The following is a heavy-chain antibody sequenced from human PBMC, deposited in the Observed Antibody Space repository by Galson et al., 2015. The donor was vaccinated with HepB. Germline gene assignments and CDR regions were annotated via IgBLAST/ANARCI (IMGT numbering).Heavy chain of an antibody. CDR3: ARGDVVVPARLYFDY. Sequence: SLRLSCAASGFTFSSYWMSWVRQAPGKGLEWVANIKQDGSEKYYVDSVKGRFTISRDNAKNSLYLQMNSLRAEDTAVYYCARGDVVVPARLYFDYWGQGTLVTVSS. J-gene: IGHJ4*02. CDR2: IKQDGSEK. CDR1: GFTFSSYW. V-gene: IGHV3-7*03. D-gene: IGHD2-2*01.